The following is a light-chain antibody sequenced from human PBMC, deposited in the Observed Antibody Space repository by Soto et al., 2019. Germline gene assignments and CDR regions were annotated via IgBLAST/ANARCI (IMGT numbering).Light chain of an antibody. V-gene: IGKV3-15*01. CDR2: GVS. CDR3: QQYAWSPIT. CDR1: QSVSGN. J-gene: IGKJ5*01. Sequence: DIVMTQSPVTLSVSPVERATLSCRASQSVSGNLAWYQQKPGQAPRLLIYGVSARATGIPARFSGSGFGTEFTLTISSLQSEDFAVYYCQQYAWSPITFGQGTRLEIK.